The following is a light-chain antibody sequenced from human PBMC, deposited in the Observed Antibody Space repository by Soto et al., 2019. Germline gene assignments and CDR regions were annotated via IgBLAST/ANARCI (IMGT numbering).Light chain of an antibody. CDR2: AAS. J-gene: IGKJ5*01. V-gene: IGKV1-39*01. CDR3: QQSYSTPYT. Sequence: IQMTQSPSSLSASVGDRVTITCRASQGIRDALGWYQHKPGKAPKVLIYAASSLQSGVPSRFSGSGSGTDFTLTISSLQPEDFATYYCQQSYSTPYTFGQGTRLEIK. CDR1: QGIRDA.